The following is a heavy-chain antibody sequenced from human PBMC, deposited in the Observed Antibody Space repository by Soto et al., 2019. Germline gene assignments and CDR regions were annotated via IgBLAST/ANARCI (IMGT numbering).Heavy chain of an antibody. CDR1: RGSINHYY. Sequence: PSETLTLTCTVSRGSINHYYWRWIRQPPGKGLEWIGYIYYSGSTNYNPSLKSRVTIAVDTSKNQFSLKLSSVTAADTAVYYCARHRELVDPHTTDWFDPWSQGTLVTVS. D-gene: IGHD1-1*01. CDR2: IYYSGST. J-gene: IGHJ5*02. V-gene: IGHV4-59*08. CDR3: ARHRELVDPHTTDWFDP.